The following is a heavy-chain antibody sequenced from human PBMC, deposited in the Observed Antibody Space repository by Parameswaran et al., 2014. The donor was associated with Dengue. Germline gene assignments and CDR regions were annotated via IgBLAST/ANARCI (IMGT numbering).Heavy chain of an antibody. D-gene: IGHD3-9*01. J-gene: IGHJ4*02. CDR3: ARGGGYDILTGYYEDRSMYYFDY. V-gene: IGHV4-34*01. Sequence: AGGSLRLSCAVYGGSFSGYYWSWIRQPPGKGLEWIGEINHSGSTNYNPSLKSRVTISVDTSKNQFSLKLSSVTAADTAVYYCARGGGYDILTGYYEDRSMYYFDYWGQGTLVTVSS. CDR1: GGSFSGYY. CDR2: INHSGST.